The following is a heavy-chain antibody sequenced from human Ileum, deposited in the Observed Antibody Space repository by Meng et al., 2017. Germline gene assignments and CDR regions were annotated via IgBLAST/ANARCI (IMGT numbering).Heavy chain of an antibody. J-gene: IGHJ4*02. CDR3: ARGIGDIRVGFDY. V-gene: IGHV4-4*02. Sequence: HVPLQGAGAGLGKPSGTLSLTCAVSGDVISSGNCWNWVRQSPGKGLEWIGEIFHGGTTNYNPSLKNRVTLLMDKSKNQFSLQLTSVTAADTAVFYCARGIGDIRVGFDYWGQGILVTVSS. CDR1: GDVISSGNC. CDR2: IFHGGTT. D-gene: IGHD5-12*01.